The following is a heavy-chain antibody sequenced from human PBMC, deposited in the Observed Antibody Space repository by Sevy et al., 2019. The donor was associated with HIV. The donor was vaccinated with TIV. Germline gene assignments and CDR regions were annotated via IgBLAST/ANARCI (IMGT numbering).Heavy chain of an antibody. CDR1: GFTFSSYA. Sequence: GGSLRLSCAASGFTFSSYALNWVRQAPGKGLEWVSTISGSGGSTYYAASVKGGFTISRDNSKNTLSLQMDSLRAEDTAVYYCAKDRYHTSGYYPEGAFDIWGQGTMVTVSS. CDR2: ISGSGGST. J-gene: IGHJ3*02. V-gene: IGHV3-23*01. CDR3: AKDRYHTSGYYPEGAFDI. D-gene: IGHD3-22*01.